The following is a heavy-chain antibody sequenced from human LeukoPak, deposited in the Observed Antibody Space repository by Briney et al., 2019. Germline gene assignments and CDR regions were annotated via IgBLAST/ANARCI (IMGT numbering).Heavy chain of an antibody. Sequence: ASVKVSCKHSGYTFTNYGISWVRQAPGQGLEWMGLISAYGNTNYAQNLQDRVIMTTDESTSTAYMELRSRRTDDAAVYYCARGIIGYYLDYWGQGTLVTVSS. D-gene: IGHD2-15*01. J-gene: IGHJ4*02. V-gene: IGHV1-18*01. CDR2: ISAYGNT. CDR1: GYTFTNYG. CDR3: ARGIIGYYLDY.